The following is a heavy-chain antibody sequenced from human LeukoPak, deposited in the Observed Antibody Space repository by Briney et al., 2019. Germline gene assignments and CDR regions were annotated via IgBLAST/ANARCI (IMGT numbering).Heavy chain of an antibody. J-gene: IGHJ6*02. CDR1: GCTFTSYA. V-gene: IGHV1-18*01. CDR2: ISGYNGNT. D-gene: IGHD5-18*01. Sequence: ASVKVSCKASGCTFTSYAISWVRQAPGQGLEWMGWISGYNGNTKYAQKVQGRVTMTTDTSTSTAYMELRSLRSDDTAVYYCARGYSYGSDYYYGMDVWGQGTTVTVSS. CDR3: ARGYSYGSDYYYGMDV.